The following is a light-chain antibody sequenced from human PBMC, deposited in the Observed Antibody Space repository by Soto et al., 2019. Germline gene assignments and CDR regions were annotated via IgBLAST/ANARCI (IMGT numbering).Light chain of an antibody. J-gene: IGLJ1*01. V-gene: IGLV2-14*01. CDR3: SSYTSSSTQV. CDR1: SSDVGGYNY. Sequence: LTQPPSASGSPGQSVTISCTGTSSDVGGYNYVSWYQQHPGKAPKLVIYEVTKRPSGVSNRFSGSKSGNTASLTISGLQAEDEADYYCSSYTSSSTQVFGSGTKVTVL. CDR2: EVT.